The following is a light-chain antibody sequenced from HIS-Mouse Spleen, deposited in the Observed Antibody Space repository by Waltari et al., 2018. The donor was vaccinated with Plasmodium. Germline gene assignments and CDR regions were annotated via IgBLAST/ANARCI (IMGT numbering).Light chain of an antibody. CDR1: KLGDKY. CDR3: QAWDSSTAV. V-gene: IGLV3-1*01. CDR2: QDS. Sequence: SYELTQPPSVSVSPGQTASITCSGDKLGDKYACWYQQKPGQSPVLVIYQDSKRPSGIPWRFSGSNARNTATLTISGTQAMDEADYYCQAWDSSTAVFGGGTKLTVL. J-gene: IGLJ3*02.